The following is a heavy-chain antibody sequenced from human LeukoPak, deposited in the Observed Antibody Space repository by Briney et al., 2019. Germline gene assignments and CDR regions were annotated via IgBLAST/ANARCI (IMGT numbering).Heavy chain of an antibody. Sequence: VASVKVSCKASGGTFSSYAISWVRQAPGQGLEWMGRIIPIFGTANYAQKFQGRVTITTDESTSTAYMELSSLRSEDTAVYYCARDRLDSSGYDYWGQGTLVTVSS. D-gene: IGHD3-22*01. CDR3: ARDRLDSSGYDY. V-gene: IGHV1-69*05. CDR1: GGTFSSYA. J-gene: IGHJ4*02. CDR2: IIPIFGTA.